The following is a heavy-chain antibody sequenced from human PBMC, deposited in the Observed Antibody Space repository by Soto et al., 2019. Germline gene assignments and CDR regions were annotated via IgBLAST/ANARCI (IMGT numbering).Heavy chain of an antibody. CDR3: ARGRDTYYDILTRERGAFDI. CDR2: IYYSGST. D-gene: IGHD3-9*01. J-gene: IGHJ3*02. V-gene: IGHV4-30-4*01. Sequence: SETLSLTCTVSGGSISSGDYYWSWIRQPPGKGLEWIGYIYYSGSTYHNPSLKSRVTISVDTSKNQFSLKLSSVTAADTAVYYCARGRDTYYDILTRERGAFDIWGQGXMVTV. CDR1: GGSISSGDYY.